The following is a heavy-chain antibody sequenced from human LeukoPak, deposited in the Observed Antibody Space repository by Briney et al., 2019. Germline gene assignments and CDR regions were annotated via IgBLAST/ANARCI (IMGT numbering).Heavy chain of an antibody. CDR3: ARGGYCSSTSCYYYYGMDV. J-gene: IGHJ6*02. V-gene: IGHV3-21*01. Sequence: GGSLRLSCAASGFTFSSYSMNWVRQAQGKGLEWVSSISSSSSYIYYADSVKGRFTISRDNAKNSLYLQMNSLRAEDTAVYYCARGGYCSSTSCYYYYGMDVWGQGTTVTVSS. D-gene: IGHD2-2*01. CDR2: ISSSSSYI. CDR1: GFTFSSYS.